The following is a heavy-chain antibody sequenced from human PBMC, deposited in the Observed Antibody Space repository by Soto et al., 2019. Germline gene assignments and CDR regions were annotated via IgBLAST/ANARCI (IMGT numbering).Heavy chain of an antibody. CDR2: ISGSGGST. D-gene: IGHD3-9*01. J-gene: IGHJ4*02. CDR1: GFTFSSYA. Sequence: GGSLRLSCAASGFTFSSYAMSWVRQAPGKGLEWVSAISGSGGSTYYADSVKGRFTISRDNSKNTLYLQMNSLRAEDTAVYYCAKVSRSDILTAYYFDYWGQGTLVTVSS. V-gene: IGHV3-23*01. CDR3: AKVSRSDILTAYYFDY.